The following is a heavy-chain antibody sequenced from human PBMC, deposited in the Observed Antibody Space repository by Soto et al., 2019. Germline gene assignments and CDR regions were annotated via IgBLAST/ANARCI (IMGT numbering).Heavy chain of an antibody. D-gene: IGHD6-6*01. Sequence: EVQMLESGGGLVQPGGSLRLSCEVSGFTFTAYAMNWVRQAPGKGLEWVAGITSSGSGTFYADSVKGRFTISRANFRNTLYLELSTVREDDTAVYFCAKDLRNIGARPWFKCFDDWGQGTLVTVSS. CDR3: AKDLRNIGARPWFKCFDD. CDR2: ITSSGSGT. V-gene: IGHV3-23*01. J-gene: IGHJ4*02. CDR1: GFTFTAYA.